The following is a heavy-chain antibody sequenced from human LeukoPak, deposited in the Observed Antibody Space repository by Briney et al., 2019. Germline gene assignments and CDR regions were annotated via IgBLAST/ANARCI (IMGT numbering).Heavy chain of an antibody. Sequence: GGSLRLSCAASGFTFSSYGMHWVRQAPGKGLEWVAVISYDGSNKYYADSVKGRFTISRDNSKNTLYLQVNSLRAEDTAVYYCAKDAGYCTNGVCYTPFDYWGQGTLVTVSS. J-gene: IGHJ4*02. D-gene: IGHD2-8*01. CDR3: AKDAGYCTNGVCYTPFDY. CDR2: ISYDGSNK. V-gene: IGHV3-30*18. CDR1: GFTFSSYG.